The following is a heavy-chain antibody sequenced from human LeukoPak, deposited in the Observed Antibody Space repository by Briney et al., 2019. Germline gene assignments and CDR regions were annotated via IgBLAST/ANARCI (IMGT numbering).Heavy chain of an antibody. CDR3: ARVASKGGMDV. CDR1: GGSIGSYH. J-gene: IGHJ6*02. CDR2: IHYTWNT. D-gene: IGHD5/OR15-5a*01. V-gene: IGHV4-59*01. Sequence: SETLSLTCSVSGGSIGSYHWSWIRQPPGKGLEWIGYIHYTWNTKYNPSLRSRVYISLDRSNKQFSLRLSSVTAADTAVYYCARVASKGGMDVWGQGTTVIVSS.